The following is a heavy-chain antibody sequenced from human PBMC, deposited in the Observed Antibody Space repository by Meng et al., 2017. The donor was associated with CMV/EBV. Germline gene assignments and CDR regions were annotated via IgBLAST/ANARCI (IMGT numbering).Heavy chain of an antibody. Sequence: GESLKISCAASEFTFSSSGMHWVRQPPGKGLEWVAFIRYDGSNKKYGDSVKGRFTISRDNSKNTVYLQMNSQRAEDTAVYYCAKDHNCGQASDSCYYAMDVWGQGTTVTVSS. CDR1: EFTFSSSG. CDR2: IRYDGSNK. V-gene: IGHV3-30*02. J-gene: IGHJ6*02. CDR3: AKDHNCGQASDSCYYAMDV. D-gene: IGHD1-1*01.